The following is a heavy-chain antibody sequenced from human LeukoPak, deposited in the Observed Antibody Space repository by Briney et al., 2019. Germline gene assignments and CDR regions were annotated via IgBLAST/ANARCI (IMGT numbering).Heavy chain of an antibody. D-gene: IGHD3-22*01. CDR2: ISSSYNTI. CDR1: GFTFSSHN. Sequence: GGSLRLSCVASGFTFSSHNTNWVRQAPGKGLEWVSYISSSYNTIYYRDSVQGRFIISRDNAKNSLSLQMNSLRAEDSGIYYCARATSDSSGYPVSDFWGQGTLVTVSS. J-gene: IGHJ4*02. V-gene: IGHV3-48*03. CDR3: ARATSDSSGYPVSDF.